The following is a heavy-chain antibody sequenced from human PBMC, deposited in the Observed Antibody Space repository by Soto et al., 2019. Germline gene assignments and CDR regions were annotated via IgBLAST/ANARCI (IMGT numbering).Heavy chain of an antibody. V-gene: IGHV3-30-3*01. D-gene: IGHD4-17*01. CDR3: ARDEVGRWQSVDY. CDR1: GFTFSSYA. CDR2: ISYDGSNK. Sequence: GGSLRLSCAASGFTFSSYAMHWVRQAPGKGLEWVAVISYDGSNKYYADSVKGRFTISRDNSKNTLYLQMNSLRAEDTAVYYCARDEVGRWQSVDYWGQGTLVTVS. J-gene: IGHJ4*02.